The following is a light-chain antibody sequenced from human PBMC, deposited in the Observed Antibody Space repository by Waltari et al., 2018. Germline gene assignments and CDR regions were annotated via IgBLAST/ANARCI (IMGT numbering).Light chain of an antibody. CDR1: NSNIGSNT. CDR2: TND. J-gene: IGLJ3*02. V-gene: IGLV1-44*01. CDR3: AAWDDNLNARV. Sequence: QSVLTQPPSSSGPPGTRVTISSSGCNSNIGSNTLNWYQQFPGTAPKLLIYTNDKRPSGVPDRFSGSKSGTSASLAISGLQADDEAHYYCAAWDDNLNARVFGGGTMLTVL.